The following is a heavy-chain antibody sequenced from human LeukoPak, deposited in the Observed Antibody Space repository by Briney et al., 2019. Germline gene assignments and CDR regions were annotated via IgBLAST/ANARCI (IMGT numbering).Heavy chain of an antibody. V-gene: IGHV4-59*11. CDR2: IYYSGST. D-gene: IGHD1-20*01. CDR1: GASMSSHY. Sequence: KPSETLSLTCTVSGASMSSHYWSWLRQSPGKGLEWIGNIYYSGSTNYNPSLKSRVTISVDTPKNQFSLKLTSVTTADAAVCFCAGAPNWSYFDYWGQGTLVTVFS. CDR3: AGAPNWSYFDY. J-gene: IGHJ4*02.